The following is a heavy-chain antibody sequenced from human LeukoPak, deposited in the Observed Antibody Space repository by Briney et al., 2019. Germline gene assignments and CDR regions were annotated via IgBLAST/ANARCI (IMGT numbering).Heavy chain of an antibody. Sequence: DSVKVSCKASGYTFTTCDINWVRQATGQGLEWMGWMNPNSGNTGYAQSFQGRVTMTRDTSISIAYMELSNLRSEDTAIYYCTRGSSGRRDYWGQGTLVTVSS. V-gene: IGHV1-8*01. D-gene: IGHD6-19*01. CDR1: GYTFTTCD. CDR2: MNPNSGNT. CDR3: TRGSSGRRDY. J-gene: IGHJ4*02.